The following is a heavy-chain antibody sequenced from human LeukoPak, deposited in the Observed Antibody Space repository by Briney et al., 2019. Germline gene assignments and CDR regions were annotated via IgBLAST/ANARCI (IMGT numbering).Heavy chain of an antibody. D-gene: IGHD3-22*01. J-gene: IGHJ6*03. V-gene: IGHV4-34*01. Sequence: SETLSLTCAVYGGSFSGYYWTWIRQTPEKGQEWIGEMNPSGSTSYNPSLKSRVTISVDTSKNQFSLKLSSVTAADTAVYYCARGRQDVTMIVVVMTAVSYYLDVWGKGTTVTVS. CDR1: GGSFSGYY. CDR2: MNPSGST. CDR3: ARGRQDVTMIVVVMTAVSYYLDV.